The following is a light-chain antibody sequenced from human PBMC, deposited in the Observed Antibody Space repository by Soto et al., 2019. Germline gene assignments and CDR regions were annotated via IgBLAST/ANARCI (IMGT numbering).Light chain of an antibody. CDR2: GNS. V-gene: IGLV1-40*01. Sequence: QSVLTQPPSVSGAPGQRVTISCTGSSSNIGAGYDVHWYQQLPGTAPKLLIYGNSNRPSGVPDRFSGSKSGTSASLAITGLQDEDEADYYYPSYDSSLSVVFGGGTKLTVL. J-gene: IGLJ2*01. CDR3: PSYDSSLSVV. CDR1: SSNIGAGYD.